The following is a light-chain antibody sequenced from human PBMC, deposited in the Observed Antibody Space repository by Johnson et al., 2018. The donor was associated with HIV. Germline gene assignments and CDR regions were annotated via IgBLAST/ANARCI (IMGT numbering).Light chain of an antibody. J-gene: IGLJ1*01. CDR1: SSNIGNNY. Sequence: QSVLTQPPSVSAAPGQKVTISCSGSSSNIGNNYVSWYQQLPGTAPKLLIYENNKRPSGIPDRVSGSKSGASATLDITGLQTGEEAAYYCGPWDNSLNVYVFGTGTKVTVL. CDR3: GPWDNSLNVYV. CDR2: ENN. V-gene: IGLV1-51*02.